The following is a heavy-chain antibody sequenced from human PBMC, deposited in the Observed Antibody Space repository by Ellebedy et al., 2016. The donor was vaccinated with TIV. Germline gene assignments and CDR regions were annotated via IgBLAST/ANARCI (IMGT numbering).Heavy chain of an antibody. Sequence: GESLKISCAASGFSFRSYWMSWVRQAPGKGLEWVANIYQDGSDQYYVESVKGRFTISRDNADNSLFLQMNSLRAEDTAVYYCARRGSYGDYAVQINSWFDTWGRGTLVAVSS. CDR1: GFSFRSYW. J-gene: IGHJ5*02. D-gene: IGHD4-17*01. CDR2: IYQDGSDQ. CDR3: ARRGSYGDYAVQINSWFDT. V-gene: IGHV3-7*01.